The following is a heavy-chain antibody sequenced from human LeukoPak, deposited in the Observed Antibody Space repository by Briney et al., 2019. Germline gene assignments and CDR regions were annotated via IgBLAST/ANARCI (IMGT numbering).Heavy chain of an antibody. CDR3: ARNAYGSGIEYYYMDV. CDR1: GYTFTGYY. CDR2: IIPIFGTA. D-gene: IGHD3-10*01. J-gene: IGHJ6*03. Sequence: GASVKVSCKASGYTFTGYYIHWVRQAPGQGLEWMGGIIPIFGTANYAQKFQGRVTITADESKGTAYMELSSLRSEDTAVYYCARNAYGSGIEYYYMDVWGKGTTVTVSS. V-gene: IGHV1-69*13.